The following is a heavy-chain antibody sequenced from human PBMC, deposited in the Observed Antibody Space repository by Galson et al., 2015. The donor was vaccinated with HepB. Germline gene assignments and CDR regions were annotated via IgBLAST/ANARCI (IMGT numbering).Heavy chain of an antibody. CDR3: ARTYCSGGSCYSALGSDY. J-gene: IGHJ4*02. CDR2: IYPGDSDT. Sequence: QSGAEVKKPGESLKISCKGSGYSFTSYWIGWVRQMPGKGLEWMGIIYPGDSDTRYSPSFQGQVTISADKSISTAYLQWSSLKASDTAMYYCARTYCSGGSCYSALGSDYWGQGTLVTVSS. CDR1: GYSFTSYW. D-gene: IGHD2-15*01. V-gene: IGHV5-51*01.